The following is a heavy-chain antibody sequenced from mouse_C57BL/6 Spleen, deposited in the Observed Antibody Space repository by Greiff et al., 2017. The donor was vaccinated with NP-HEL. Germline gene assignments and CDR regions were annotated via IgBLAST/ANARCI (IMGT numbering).Heavy chain of an antibody. CDR3: ARGAYYGSSYRYFDV. CDR1: GFTFSSYA. Sequence: VQLKESGGGLVKPGGSLKLSCAASGFTFSSYAMSWVRQTPEKRLEWVATISDGGSYTYYPDNVKGRFTISRDNAKNNLYLQMSHLKSEDTAMYYCARGAYYGSSYRYFDVWGTGTTVTVSS. J-gene: IGHJ1*03. D-gene: IGHD1-1*01. CDR2: ISDGGSYT. V-gene: IGHV5-4*01.